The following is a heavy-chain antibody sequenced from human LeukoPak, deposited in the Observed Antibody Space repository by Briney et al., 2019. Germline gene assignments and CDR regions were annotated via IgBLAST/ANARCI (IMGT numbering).Heavy chain of an antibody. D-gene: IGHD2-2*01. J-gene: IGHJ4*02. CDR1: GFTFSRYA. V-gene: IGHV3-23*01. CDR2: ISRGDGST. CDR3: ARQVSCDTTTCYAGMPPDY. Sequence: GGSLRLSCAASGFTFSRYAMSWVRQTPEKGLEWISVISRGDGSTYYADSVRGRFTISREDSGNTLFLQMNSLRAEDTAVYYCARQVSCDTTTCYAGMPPDYWGQGTLVTVSS.